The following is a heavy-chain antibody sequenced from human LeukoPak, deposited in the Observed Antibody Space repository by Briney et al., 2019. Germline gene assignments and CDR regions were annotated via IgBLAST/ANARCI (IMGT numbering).Heavy chain of an antibody. D-gene: IGHD6-19*01. CDR3: ARHNSSGWSY. CDR2: ISYDGSNK. CDR1: GFTFSSYG. V-gene: IGHV3-30*03. Sequence: QSGGSLGLSCAASGFTFSSYGMHWVRQAPGKGLEWVAVISYDGSNKYYADSVKGRFTISRDNSKNTLYLQMNSLRAEDTAVYYCARHNSSGWSYWGQGTLVTVSS. J-gene: IGHJ4*02.